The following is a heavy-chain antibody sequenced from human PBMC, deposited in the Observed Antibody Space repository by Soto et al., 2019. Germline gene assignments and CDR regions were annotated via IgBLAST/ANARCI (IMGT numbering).Heavy chain of an antibody. CDR2: ISSSGSTI. Sequence: GGSLRLSCAASGFTFSDYYMSWIRQAPGKGLEWVSYISSSGSTIYYADSVKGRFTISRDNAKNSLYLQMNSLRAEDTAVYYCARDSSPGGGYPNWFDPWGQGTLVTVSS. J-gene: IGHJ5*02. CDR1: GFTFSDYY. V-gene: IGHV3-11*01. CDR3: ARDSSPGGGYPNWFDP. D-gene: IGHD2-15*01.